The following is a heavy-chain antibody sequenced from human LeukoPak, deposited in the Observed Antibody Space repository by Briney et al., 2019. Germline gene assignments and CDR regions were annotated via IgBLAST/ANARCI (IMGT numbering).Heavy chain of an antibody. V-gene: IGHV3-53*01. CDR3: ARVRTDAFDI. D-gene: IGHD1-1*01. Sequence: GGSLRLSCAASGFTVSSNYMSWVRQAPGKGLEWVSVIYSGGSTYYADSVKGRFTISRDNSENTLYLQMNSLRAEDTAVYYCARVRTDAFDIWGQGTMVTVSS. CDR1: GFTVSSNY. J-gene: IGHJ3*02. CDR2: IYSGGST.